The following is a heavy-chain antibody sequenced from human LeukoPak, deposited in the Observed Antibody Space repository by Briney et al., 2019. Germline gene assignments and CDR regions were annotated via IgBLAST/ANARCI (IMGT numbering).Heavy chain of an antibody. CDR3: ARGPEQMGWFDP. CDR2: IYYSGST. D-gene: IGHD6-13*01. Sequence: RPSETLSLTCTVSDDSITMYYWTWLRQPPGKGLEWIGYIYYSGSTNYNPSLKSRVTISVDTSKNQFSLKLSSVTAADTAVYYCARGPEQMGWFDPWGQGTLVTVSS. CDR1: DDSITMYY. V-gene: IGHV4-59*01. J-gene: IGHJ5*02.